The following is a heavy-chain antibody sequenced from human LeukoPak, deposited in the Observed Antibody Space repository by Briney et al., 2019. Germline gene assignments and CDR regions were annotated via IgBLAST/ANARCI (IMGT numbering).Heavy chain of an antibody. Sequence: GGSLRLSCAASGFTFSSYAMSWVRQAPGKGLELVSGITGSGGSTYYADSVKGRFTISRDNSKNTLHLQMNSLRAEDTADYYCAKVVVVLSIDAFDIWGQGTMVTVSS. J-gene: IGHJ3*02. CDR3: AKVVVVLSIDAFDI. CDR1: GFTFSSYA. CDR2: ITGSGGST. V-gene: IGHV3-23*01. D-gene: IGHD2-21*01.